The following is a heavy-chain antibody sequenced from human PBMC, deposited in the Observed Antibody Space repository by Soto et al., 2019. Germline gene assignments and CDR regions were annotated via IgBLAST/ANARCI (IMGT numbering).Heavy chain of an antibody. J-gene: IGHJ4*02. CDR3: AKDPGEFLYYFDY. V-gene: IGHV3-30*18. CDR2: ISYDGSNK. Sequence: GGSLRLSCVVSGFTFSNYVMHWARQAPGKGLEWVAVISYDGSNKYYADSVKGRFTISRDNSKNTLYLQMNSLRAEDTAVYYCAKDPGEFLYYFDYWGQGTLVTVS. CDR1: GFTFSNYV. D-gene: IGHD3-10*01.